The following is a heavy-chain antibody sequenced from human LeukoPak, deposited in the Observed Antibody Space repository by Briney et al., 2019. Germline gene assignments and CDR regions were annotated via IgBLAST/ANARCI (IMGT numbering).Heavy chain of an antibody. V-gene: IGHV3-23*01. CDR2: ITDSGGST. CDR1: GFTFSTYA. J-gene: IGHJ4*02. Sequence: GGSLRLSCAASGFTFSTYAMSWVRQAPGKGLEWVSTITDSGGSTYYADSMKGRCTISRDNSKNTLYLQMNSLRAEDTAVYYCAKGTTAPSVFIDYWGRGTLVTVSS. CDR3: AKGTTAPSVFIDY. D-gene: IGHD1-1*01.